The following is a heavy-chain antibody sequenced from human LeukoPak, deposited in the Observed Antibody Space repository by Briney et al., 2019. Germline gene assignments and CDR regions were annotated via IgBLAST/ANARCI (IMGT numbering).Heavy chain of an antibody. V-gene: IGHV3-21*04. J-gene: IGHJ5*02. CDR3: ARGNAGSGWAVNWFDP. CDR2: IDSTSTYI. Sequence: GGSLRLSCAASGFTFNTHSMNWVRQAPGKGLEWVSAIDSTSTYIFYTDSVKGRFTISRDNARDSLYLQMNSLRAEDTAVYYCARGNAGSGWAVNWFDPWGQGTLVTVSS. CDR1: GFTFNTHS. D-gene: IGHD6-19*01.